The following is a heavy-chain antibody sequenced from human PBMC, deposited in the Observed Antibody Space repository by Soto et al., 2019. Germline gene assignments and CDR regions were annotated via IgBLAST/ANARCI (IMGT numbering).Heavy chain of an antibody. J-gene: IGHJ3*01. V-gene: IGHV3-48*01. CDR1: GFNFKSYG. CDR2: ISVSGNII. Sequence: GCLGLPCAGPGFNFKSYGMHWVRQAPSKGLEWISYISVSGNIIKYAESVKGRFNISRDNSKNTLYLQMNSLRREDTSVYYCLGGIGDSYGYHAFDLWGQGTMVIV. CDR3: LGGIGDSYGYHAFDL. D-gene: IGHD5-18*01.